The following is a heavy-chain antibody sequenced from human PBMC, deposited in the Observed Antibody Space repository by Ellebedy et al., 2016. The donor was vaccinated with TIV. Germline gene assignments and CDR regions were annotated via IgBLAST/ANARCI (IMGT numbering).Heavy chain of an antibody. J-gene: IGHJ4*02. CDR3: ARAAQPNCSGGSCYRIDY. Sequence: MPSETLSLTCTVSGGSVSSGSYYWNWIRQPPGKGLEWIGYIYDSGSTNHNPSLKSRVTISVDTSKNQFSLKLSSVTAADTAVYYCARAAQPNCSGGSCYRIDYWGQGTLVTVSS. CDR1: GGSVSSGSYY. D-gene: IGHD2-15*01. CDR2: IYDSGST. V-gene: IGHV4-61*01.